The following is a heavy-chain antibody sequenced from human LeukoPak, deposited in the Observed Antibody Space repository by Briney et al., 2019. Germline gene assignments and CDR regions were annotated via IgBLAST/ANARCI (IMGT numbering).Heavy chain of an antibody. V-gene: IGHV3-66*01. CDR3: ARVALTGLYYFDY. J-gene: IGHJ4*02. CDR2: IYSGGST. CDR1: GFTVSSTY. Sequence: GGSLRLSCAASGFTVSSTYMSWVRQAPGKGLEWVSVIYSGGSTYYADSVKGRFTISRDNSKNTLYLQMNSLRAEDTAVYYCARVALTGLYYFDYWGQGTLVTVSS. D-gene: IGHD7-27*01.